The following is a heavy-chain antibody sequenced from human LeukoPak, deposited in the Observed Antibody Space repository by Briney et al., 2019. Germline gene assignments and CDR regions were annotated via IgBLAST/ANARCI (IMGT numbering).Heavy chain of an antibody. Sequence: GGSLRLSCAAYGFTFSRYWMSWVRQAPGKGLEWVANIKQDGSEKYYVDSVKGRFTISRDNAKNTLYLQMNSLRAEDTAVYHCARDYDSAFDIWGQGTMVTVSS. J-gene: IGHJ3*02. CDR2: IKQDGSEK. CDR1: GFTFSRYW. D-gene: IGHD3-3*01. V-gene: IGHV3-7*01. CDR3: ARDYDSAFDI.